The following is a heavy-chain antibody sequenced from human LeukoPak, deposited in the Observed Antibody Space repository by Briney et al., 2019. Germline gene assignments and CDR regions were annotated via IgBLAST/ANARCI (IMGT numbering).Heavy chain of an antibody. CDR2: INHSGST. CDR3: ARARPLAGIVVVPAAIPFDP. J-gene: IGHJ5*02. V-gene: IGHV4-34*01. Sequence: SETLSLTCAVSGGSFSGYYWSWIRQPPGKGLEWIGEINHSGSTNYNPSLKSRVTISVDTSKNQISLKLSSVTAADTAVYYCARARPLAGIVVVPAAIPFDPWGQGTLVTVSS. D-gene: IGHD2-2*01. CDR1: GGSFSGYY.